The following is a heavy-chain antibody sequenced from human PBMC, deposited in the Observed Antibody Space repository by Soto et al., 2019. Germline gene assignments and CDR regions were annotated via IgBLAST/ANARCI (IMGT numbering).Heavy chain of an antibody. CDR3: AKEPATAKPEGVNF. CDR2: INPNSGGT. J-gene: IGHJ4*02. V-gene: IGHV1-2*02. Sequence: ASVKVSCKASGYTFSDYYIHWVRQAPGQGLEWMGWINPNSGGTKYAPKFQGGVTMTRDTSITTAYMELSRLRSGDTAVYYCAKEPATAKPEGVNFWGQGTLVTVSS. D-gene: IGHD1-1*01. CDR1: GYTFSDYY.